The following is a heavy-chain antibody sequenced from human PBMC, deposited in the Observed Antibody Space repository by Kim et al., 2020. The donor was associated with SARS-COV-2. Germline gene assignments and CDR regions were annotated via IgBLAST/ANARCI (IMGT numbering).Heavy chain of an antibody. CDR3: VRDAGGY. D-gene: IGHD2-15*01. Sequence: YSGGITYYADSVMGRFTISRDNSKNTLYLQMNSLRADDTAVYYCVRDAGGYWGQGTLVTVSS. V-gene: IGHV3-53*01. CDR2: YSGGIT. J-gene: IGHJ4*02.